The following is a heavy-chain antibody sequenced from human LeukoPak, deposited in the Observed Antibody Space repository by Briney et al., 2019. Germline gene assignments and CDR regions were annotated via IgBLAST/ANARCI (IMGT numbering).Heavy chain of an antibody. CDR1: GFTFSDYW. J-gene: IGHJ4*02. Sequence: QPGGSLRLSCVASGFTFSDYWMTWVRQAPGKGLEWVANIKQDGSEKFCVDSVKGRFTISRDNAENSLYLHMNSLRAEDTAVYYYARGLWSGTYWGQGSLVTVSS. D-gene: IGHD3-10*01. CDR2: IKQDGSEK. CDR3: ARGLWSGTY. V-gene: IGHV3-7*01.